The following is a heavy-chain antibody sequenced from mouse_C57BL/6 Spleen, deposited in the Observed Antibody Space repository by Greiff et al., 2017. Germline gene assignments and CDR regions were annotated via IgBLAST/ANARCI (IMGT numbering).Heavy chain of an antibody. CDR2: IWGDGST. D-gene: IGHD2-2*01. V-gene: IGHV2-3*01. Sequence: VKLMESGPGLVAPSQSLSITCTVSGFSLTSSGVSWVRQPPGKGLEWLGVIWGDGSTNYHSALIFRLSVSKDNSKSQVLLKLNSLQTDDTATYYCARIYYGYDDAMDYWGQGTSVTVSS. CDR1: GFSLTSSG. J-gene: IGHJ4*01. CDR3: ARIYYGYDDAMDY.